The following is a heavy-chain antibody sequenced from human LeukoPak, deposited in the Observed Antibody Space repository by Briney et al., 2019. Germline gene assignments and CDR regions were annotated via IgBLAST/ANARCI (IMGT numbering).Heavy chain of an antibody. V-gene: IGHV3-7*03. CDR1: GFTFSTYW. CDR3: ARDFGYCSSTSCPKFQR. Sequence: GGSLRLSCAASGFTFSTYWMSWVRQAPGKGLEWVANIKKDGSEKYYMDSVKGRFTISRDNAKNSLYLQMNSLRAEDTAVYYCARDFGYCSSTSCPKFQRWGQGTLVTVSS. J-gene: IGHJ4*02. CDR2: IKKDGSEK. D-gene: IGHD2-2*01.